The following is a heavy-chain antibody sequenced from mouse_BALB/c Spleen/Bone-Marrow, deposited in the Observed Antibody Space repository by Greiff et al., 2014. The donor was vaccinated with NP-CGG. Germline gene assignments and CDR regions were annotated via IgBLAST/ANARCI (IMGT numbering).Heavy chain of an antibody. J-gene: IGHJ4*01. Sequence: VQLQQSGAELVKPGASVKLSCTASGFYIKNTYMSWGKQKAQKGPEGIGRIDPANGNTKYDPKFQGKATITADTSSNTAYLQLNSLTSEDTAVYYCAQGYDWAMDYWGQGTSVTVSS. CDR1: GFYIKNTY. CDR3: AQGYDWAMDY. V-gene: IGHV14-3*02. CDR2: IDPANGNT. D-gene: IGHD2-14*01.